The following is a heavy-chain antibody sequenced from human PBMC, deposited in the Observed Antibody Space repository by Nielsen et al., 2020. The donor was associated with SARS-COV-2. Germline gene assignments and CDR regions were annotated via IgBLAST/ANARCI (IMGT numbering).Heavy chain of an antibody. D-gene: IGHD3-10*01. CDR3: AKRSGYGSGSILY. Sequence: GESLKISCAASGFTFSNYGMHWVRQVAGKGLEWVAIVSRDGSDTFYVDSLKGRFTISRDISQNTLYLQMNSLRAEDTAVYYCAKRSGYGSGSILYWGQGTLVTVSS. CDR1: GFTFSNYG. CDR2: VSRDGSDT. V-gene: IGHV3-30*18. J-gene: IGHJ4*02.